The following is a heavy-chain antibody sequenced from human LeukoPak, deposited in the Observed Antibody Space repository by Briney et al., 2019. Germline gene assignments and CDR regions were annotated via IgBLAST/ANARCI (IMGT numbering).Heavy chain of an antibody. Sequence: GASVKVSCKASGGTFSSYAISWVRQAPGQGLEWMGKIIPIFGIANYAQKFQGRVTITADKSTSTAYMELSSLRSEDTAVYYCARGEVYYDSGRDMDVWGQGTTVTVSS. CDR1: GGTFSSYA. CDR3: ARGEVYYDSGRDMDV. CDR2: IIPIFGIA. J-gene: IGHJ6*02. V-gene: IGHV1-69*04. D-gene: IGHD3-10*01.